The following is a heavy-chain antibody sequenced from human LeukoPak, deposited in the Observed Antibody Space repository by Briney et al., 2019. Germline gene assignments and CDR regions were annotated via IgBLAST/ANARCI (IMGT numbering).Heavy chain of an antibody. CDR3: ARYYYGSGSYYIWD. D-gene: IGHD3-10*01. V-gene: IGHV4-31*03. CDR1: GGSISSGGYY. CDR2: IYYSGST. Sequence: PSETLSLPCTVSGGSISSGGYYWSWIRQHPGKGLEWIGYIYYSGSTYYNPSLKSRVTISVDTSKNQFSLKLSSVTAADTAVYYCARYYYGSGSYYIWDWGQGTLVTVSP. J-gene: IGHJ4*02.